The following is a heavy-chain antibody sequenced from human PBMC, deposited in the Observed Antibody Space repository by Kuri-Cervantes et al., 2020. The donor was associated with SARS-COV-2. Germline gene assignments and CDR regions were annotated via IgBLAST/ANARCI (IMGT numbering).Heavy chain of an antibody. CDR2: ISGSGGST. V-gene: IGHV3-23*01. Sequence: GGSLRLSCAASGFTFSSYAMSWVRQAPGKGLEWVSAISGSGGSTYYADSVKGRFTISRDNSKNTLYLQINSLRAEDTAVYYCARGRAARYFDYWGQGTLVTVSS. CDR3: ARGRAARYFDY. CDR1: GFTFSSYA. J-gene: IGHJ4*02. D-gene: IGHD6-6*01.